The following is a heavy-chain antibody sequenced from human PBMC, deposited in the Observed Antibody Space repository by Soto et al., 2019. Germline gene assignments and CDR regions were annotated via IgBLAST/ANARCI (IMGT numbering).Heavy chain of an antibody. V-gene: IGHV3-48*02. CDR3: AKSGDSAGWGIDF. CDR1: GFMFDSYA. D-gene: IGHD6-19*01. Sequence: EVQLVESGGGLVQPGGSLRLSCVGSGFMFDSYAMNWVRQAPGKGLEWVSYINIKGDNIYYAESVKGRFSISRDNARNSLSLQMNSLSDEDTAVYYCAKSGDSAGWGIDFWGQGTLVTVS. CDR2: INIKGDNI. J-gene: IGHJ4*02.